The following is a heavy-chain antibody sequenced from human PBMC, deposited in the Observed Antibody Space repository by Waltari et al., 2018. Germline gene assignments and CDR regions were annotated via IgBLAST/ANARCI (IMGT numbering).Heavy chain of an antibody. CDR2: IKGDGSQK. Sequence: EVHLVESGGGCGQPGGTLSLTCAAPGFTFSTYWMTWVRQAPGKGLEWLANIKGDGSQKNYVDSVKGRFTISRDTANNSLYLQMNSLRAEDTAVYYCARDPHYSNFDYWGQGTLVTVSS. V-gene: IGHV3-7*01. CDR3: ARDPHYSNFDY. D-gene: IGHD4-4*01. J-gene: IGHJ4*02. CDR1: GFTFSTYW.